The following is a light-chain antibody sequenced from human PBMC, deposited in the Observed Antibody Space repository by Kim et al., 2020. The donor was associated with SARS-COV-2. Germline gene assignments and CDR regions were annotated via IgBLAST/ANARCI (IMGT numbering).Light chain of an antibody. J-gene: IGLJ1*01. Sequence: GQSVTISCPGTSNDVGGYNYVSWYQQHPGKAPKLMIYEVSKRPSGVPDRFSGSKSGNTASLTVSGLQAEDEADYYCSSYAGSKNYVFGTGTKVTVL. CDR1: SNDVGGYNY. V-gene: IGLV2-8*01. CDR3: SSYAGSKNYV. CDR2: EVS.